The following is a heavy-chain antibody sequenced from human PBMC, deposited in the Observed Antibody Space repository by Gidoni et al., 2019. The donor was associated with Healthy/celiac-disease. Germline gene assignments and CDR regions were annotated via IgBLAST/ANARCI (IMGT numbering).Heavy chain of an antibody. CDR1: GFTFSSYA. V-gene: IGHV3-23*01. CDR2: ISGSGGST. J-gene: IGHJ4*02. Sequence: EVQLLESGGGLVQPGGSLRLSCAASGFTFSSYAMSWVRQAPGKGLEWVSAISGSGGSTYYADSVKGRFTISRDNSKNTLYLQMNSLRAEDTAVYYCAKDTIVGATLPQYFDYWGQGTLVTVSS. D-gene: IGHD1-26*01. CDR3: AKDTIVGATLPQYFDY.